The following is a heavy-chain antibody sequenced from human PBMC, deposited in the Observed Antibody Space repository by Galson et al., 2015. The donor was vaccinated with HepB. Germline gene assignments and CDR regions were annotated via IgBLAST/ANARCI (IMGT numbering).Heavy chain of an antibody. CDR1: GYSFTSYW. CDR2: IDPSDSYT. D-gene: IGHD2-2*01. CDR3: ARLDVVVPAAMGGGWFDP. V-gene: IGHV5-10-1*01. J-gene: IGHJ5*02. Sequence: QSGAEVKKPGESLRISCKGSGYSFTSYWISWVRQMPGKGLEWMGRIDPSDSYTNYSPSFQGHVTISADKSISTAYLQWSSLKASDTAMYYCARLDVVVPAAMGGGWFDPWGQGTLVTVSS.